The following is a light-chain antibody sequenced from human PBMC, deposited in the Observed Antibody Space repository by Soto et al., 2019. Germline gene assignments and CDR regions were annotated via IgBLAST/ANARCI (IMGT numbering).Light chain of an antibody. Sequence: IQMAQSPSTLSASVGDRVTITCRASHSISSWLAWYQQKPGKAPKLLIYAASSLESGVPSRFSGSGSGTEFTLTISSLPPDDFATYYCQQYNSYSTFGQGTMV. CDR1: HSISSW. CDR2: AAS. V-gene: IGKV1-5*01. J-gene: IGKJ1*01. CDR3: QQYNSYST.